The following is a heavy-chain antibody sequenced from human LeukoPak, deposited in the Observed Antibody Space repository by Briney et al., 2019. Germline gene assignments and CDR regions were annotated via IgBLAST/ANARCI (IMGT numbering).Heavy chain of an antibody. CDR3: ARRLCSGGSCSSFDY. Sequence: PGGSLRLSCAASGFSFSNYLMSWVRQAPVKGLVWVSTIRGNGGGTYYADSVKGRFTISRDNSKNTLYLQMNSLRAEDTALYYCARRLCSGGSCSSFDYWGQGTLVTVSS. J-gene: IGHJ4*02. D-gene: IGHD2-15*01. CDR1: GFSFSNYL. V-gene: IGHV3-23*01. CDR2: IRGNGGGT.